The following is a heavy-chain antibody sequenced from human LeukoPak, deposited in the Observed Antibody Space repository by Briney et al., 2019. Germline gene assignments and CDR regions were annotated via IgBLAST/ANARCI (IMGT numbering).Heavy chain of an antibody. Sequence: EESLKISCKGSGYSFTSYWIGWVRQMPGKGLEWMGIIYPGDSDTRYSPSFQAQVTISADQSISTAYLQWSSPKASDTAMYYCARLRSIVGANLHYYYYYYMDVWGKGTTVTVPS. J-gene: IGHJ6*03. V-gene: IGHV5-51*01. D-gene: IGHD1-26*01. CDR2: IYPGDSDT. CDR1: GYSFTSYW. CDR3: ARLRSIVGANLHYYYYYYMDV.